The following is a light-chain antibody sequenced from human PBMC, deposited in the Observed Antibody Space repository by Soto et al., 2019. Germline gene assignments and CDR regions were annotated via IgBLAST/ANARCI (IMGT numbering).Light chain of an antibody. Sequence: EIVLTQSPGTLSLSPGERATLSCRASQSVSSSYLAWYQQKPGQAPRLLIYGASSRATGIPDRFSGSGSGTEFTLTVDRLEPEDFAVYYCPPYGSSPQTLGRGPKV. V-gene: IGKV3-20*01. CDR1: QSVSSSY. CDR3: PPYGSSPQT. CDR2: GAS. J-gene: IGKJ1*01.